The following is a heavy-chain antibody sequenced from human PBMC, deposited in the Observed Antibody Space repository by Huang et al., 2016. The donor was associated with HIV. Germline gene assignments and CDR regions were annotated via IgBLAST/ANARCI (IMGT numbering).Heavy chain of an antibody. CDR3: ARAIVVAVTRWYYFDH. Sequence: QVQLVQSGAELKKPGASVSMSCKTSGYTTRYYMHWVRQAPGQGLEWMGTINPSGGSTPLAPKFHGRVAMTRDTSTSTVYMDLSSLRFEDTAVYYCARAIVVAVTRWYYFDHWGQGTPVTVSS. D-gene: IGHD3-22*01. CDR2: INPSGGST. CDR1: GYTTRYY. V-gene: IGHV1-46*01. J-gene: IGHJ4*02.